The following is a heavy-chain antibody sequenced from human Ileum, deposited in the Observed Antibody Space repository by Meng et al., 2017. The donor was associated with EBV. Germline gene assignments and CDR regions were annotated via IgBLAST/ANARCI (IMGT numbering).Heavy chain of an antibody. CDR3: ASRELAPFDY. J-gene: IGHJ4*02. V-gene: IGHV4-39*07. CDR2: IHYSGTT. CDR1: GDSSRSRKYY. D-gene: IGHD1-26*01. Sequence: LQEPGPWLVEPSEPLSLTCSVSGDSSRSRKYYRGWIRKPPGKALAWIASIHYSGTTSYTPSLQSRVSISVDKSKNQVSLNMTSMTPADTAVYFCASRELAPFDYWGQGTLVTVSS.